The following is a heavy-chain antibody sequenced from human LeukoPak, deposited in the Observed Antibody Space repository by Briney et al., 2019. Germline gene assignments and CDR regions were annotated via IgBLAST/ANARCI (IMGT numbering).Heavy chain of an antibody. J-gene: IGHJ4*02. CDR1: GFTFSTYA. CDR2: INPSGSTI. Sequence: GGSLRLSCAASGFTFSTYAMNWVRQAPGRGLEWVSSINPSGSTIFYADSVKGRFTISRDNAKNSLYLQMNSLRAEDTALYFCASGIRERGFDYWGQGTLVTVSS. CDR3: ASGIRERGFDY. D-gene: IGHD1-1*01. V-gene: IGHV3-21*01.